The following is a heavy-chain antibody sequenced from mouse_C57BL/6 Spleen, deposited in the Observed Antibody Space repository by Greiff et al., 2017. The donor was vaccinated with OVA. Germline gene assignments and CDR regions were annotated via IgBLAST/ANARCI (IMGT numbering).Heavy chain of an antibody. V-gene: IGHV1-76*01. CDR3: ARRDFDY. Sequence: VHLVESGAELVRPGASVKLSCKASGYTFTDYYINWVKQRPGQGLEWIARIYPGSGNTYYNEKFKGKATLTAEKSSSTAYMQLSSLTSEDSAVYFCARRDFDYWGQGTTLTVSS. CDR1: GYTFTDYY. J-gene: IGHJ2*01. CDR2: IYPGSGNT.